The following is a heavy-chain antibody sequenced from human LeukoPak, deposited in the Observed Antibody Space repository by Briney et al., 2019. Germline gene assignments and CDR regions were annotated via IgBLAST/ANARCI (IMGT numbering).Heavy chain of an antibody. Sequence: QPGGSLRLSCAASGFTFSSYAMSWVRQAPGKGLEWVSAISGSGGSTYYADSVKGRFTISRDNSKNTLYLQMNSLRAEDTAVYYCAKDQPRFGTMIVVAALTAFDYWGQGTLVTVSS. CDR3: AKDQPRFGTMIVVAALTAFDY. D-gene: IGHD3-22*01. CDR1: GFTFSSYA. J-gene: IGHJ4*02. V-gene: IGHV3-23*01. CDR2: ISGSGGST.